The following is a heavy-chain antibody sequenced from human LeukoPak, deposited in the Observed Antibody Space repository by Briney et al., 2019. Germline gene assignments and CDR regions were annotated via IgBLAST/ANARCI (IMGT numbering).Heavy chain of an antibody. CDR3: AREFIGGSSWSRGSYYYYMDV. CDR1: GYTFTSYY. V-gene: IGHV1-46*01. D-gene: IGHD6-13*01. J-gene: IGHJ6*03. Sequence: GASVKVSCKASGYTFTSYYMHWVRRAPGQGLEWMGIINPSGGSTSYAQKFQGRVTMTRDMSTSTAYTELRSLRSDDTAVYYCAREFIGGSSWSRGSYYYYMDVWGKGTTVTVSS. CDR2: INPSGGST.